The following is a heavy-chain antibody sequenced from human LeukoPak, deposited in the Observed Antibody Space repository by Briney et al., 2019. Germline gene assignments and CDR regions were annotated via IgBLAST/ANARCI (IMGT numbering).Heavy chain of an antibody. D-gene: IGHD4-23*01. J-gene: IGHJ3*01. V-gene: IGHV3-11*01. Sequence: PGGSLRLSCAASGFTFSDHFMTWIRQAPGKGLEWISYISGSGATYYADPVKGRFTISRDNAQNSLWLQMNSLRAEDTAVYYCARDPMYNGGNSGAFDFWGQGTLVTVSS. CDR1: GFTFSDHF. CDR2: ISGSGAT. CDR3: ARDPMYNGGNSGAFDF.